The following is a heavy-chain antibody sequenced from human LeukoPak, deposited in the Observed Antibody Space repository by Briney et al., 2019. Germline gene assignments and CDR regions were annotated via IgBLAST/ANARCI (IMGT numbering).Heavy chain of an antibody. V-gene: IGHV3-11*03. D-gene: IGHD3-10*01. Sequence: GGSLRLSCAASGFTFSDYYMSWIRQAPGKGLEWVSYISSSSSYTNYADSVKGRFTISRDNSKNTLYLQMNSLRAEDTAVYYCASRGVITVDDAFDIWGQGTMVTVSS. CDR2: ISSSSSYT. CDR3: ASRGVITVDDAFDI. J-gene: IGHJ3*02. CDR1: GFTFSDYY.